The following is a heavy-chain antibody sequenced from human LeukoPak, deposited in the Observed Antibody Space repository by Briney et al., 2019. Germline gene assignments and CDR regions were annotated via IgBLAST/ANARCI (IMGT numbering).Heavy chain of an antibody. Sequence: ETLSLTCTVSAGSISSSSYSWGWIRQPPGTGLEWVSVLYSGGSTYYADSVKGRFTISRDNSKNTLYLQMNSLRAEDTAVYYCARIRGWIYFDYWGQGTLVTVSS. J-gene: IGHJ4*02. V-gene: IGHV3-53*01. CDR1: AGSISSSSYS. CDR3: ARIRGWIYFDY. CDR2: LYSGGST. D-gene: IGHD2-2*03.